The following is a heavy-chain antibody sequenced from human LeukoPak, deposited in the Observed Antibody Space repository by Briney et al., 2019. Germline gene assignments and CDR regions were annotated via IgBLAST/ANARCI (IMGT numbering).Heavy chain of an antibody. V-gene: IGHV3-23*01. CDR1: GFTFSSYA. Sequence: GGSLRLSCAASGFTFSSYAMSWVRQAPGKGLEWVSAISGSGGSTYYADSVKGRFTISRDNAKNSLYLQMNSLRAEDTAVYYCARAPVGIVGARYGGDYWGQGTLVTVSS. CDR3: ARAPVGIVGARYGGDY. J-gene: IGHJ4*02. D-gene: IGHD1-26*01. CDR2: ISGSGGST.